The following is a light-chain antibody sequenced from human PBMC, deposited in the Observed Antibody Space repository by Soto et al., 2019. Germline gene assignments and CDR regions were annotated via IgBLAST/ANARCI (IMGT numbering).Light chain of an antibody. Sequence: QSVMTQPPSVSAAPGQKVTISCSGSSSNIGGNSVSWYQQLPGTAPKLLIYSNDQRPSGVPDRFSASKSGTSASLAISGLRSEDEAEYFCATWDDSLSGVVFGGGTKVTVL. J-gene: IGLJ2*01. V-gene: IGLV1-47*02. CDR3: ATWDDSLSGVV. CDR2: SND. CDR1: SSNIGGNS.